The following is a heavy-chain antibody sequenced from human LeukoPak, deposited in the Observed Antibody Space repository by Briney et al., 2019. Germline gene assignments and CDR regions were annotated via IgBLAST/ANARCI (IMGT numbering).Heavy chain of an antibody. CDR2: IYDSGST. J-gene: IGHJ5*02. CDR1: GVFLTSYY. V-gene: IGHV4-59*01. Sequence: SETLSLTCTVSGVFLTSYYWSWVRQPPGKGLESIGYIYDSGSTNYNPSLESRVTISVDTSKNQFSLRLRSVTAADTAVYYCARGGSTWRWFDPWGQGTLVTVSS. D-gene: IGHD2-15*01. CDR3: ARGGSTWRWFDP.